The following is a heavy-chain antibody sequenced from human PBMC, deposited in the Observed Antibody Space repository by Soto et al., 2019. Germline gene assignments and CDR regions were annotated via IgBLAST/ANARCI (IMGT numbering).Heavy chain of an antibody. V-gene: IGHV3-48*02. D-gene: IGHD5-12*01. CDR2: ISSSSSTI. J-gene: IGHJ4*02. CDR3: GGGGRGYSGYY. Sequence: EVRLVESGGGLVQPGGSLRLSCAASGFTFSSYSMNWVRQAPGKGLEWVSYISSSSSTIYYADSVKGRFTISRDNAKNSRYLQMNSLRDEDTAVYYCGGGGRGYSGYYWGQGTLVTVSS. CDR1: GFTFSSYS.